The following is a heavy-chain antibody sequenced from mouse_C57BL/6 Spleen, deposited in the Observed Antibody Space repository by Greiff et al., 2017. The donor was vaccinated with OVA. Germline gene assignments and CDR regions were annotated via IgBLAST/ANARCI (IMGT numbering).Heavy chain of an antibody. CDR3: ARGVYYGNSPYAMDY. Sequence: VQLQQSGPELVKPGASVKISCKASGYAFSSSWMNWVKQRPGKGLEWIGRIYPGDGDTNYNGKFKGKATLTADKSSSTAYMQLSSLTSEDSAVYFCARGVYYGNSPYAMDYWGQGTSVTVSS. D-gene: IGHD2-1*01. CDR2: IYPGDGDT. CDR1: GYAFSSSW. V-gene: IGHV1-82*01. J-gene: IGHJ4*01.